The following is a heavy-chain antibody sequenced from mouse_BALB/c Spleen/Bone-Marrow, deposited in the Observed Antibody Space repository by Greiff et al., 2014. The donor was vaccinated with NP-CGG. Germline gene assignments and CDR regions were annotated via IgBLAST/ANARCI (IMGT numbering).Heavy chain of an antibody. J-gene: IGHJ4*01. Sequence: EVMLVESGGGLVQPGGSLRLSCATSGFTLTDYYMSWVRQPPGKALEWLGFIRTKANGYTTEYSASVKGRFTISRDNSHSILYLQMNTRRAEDSATYYCAVRGITTATGAMDYWGQGTSVTVSS. V-gene: IGHV7-3*02. CDR3: AVRGITTATGAMDY. CDR2: IRTKANGYTT. CDR1: GFTLTDYY. D-gene: IGHD1-2*01.